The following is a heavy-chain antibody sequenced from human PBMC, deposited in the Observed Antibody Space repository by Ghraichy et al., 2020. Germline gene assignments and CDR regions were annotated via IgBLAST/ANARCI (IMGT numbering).Heavy chain of an antibody. CDR1: GFTFSSYA. V-gene: IGHV3-30*04. J-gene: IGHJ4*02. Sequence: GGSLRLSCAASGFTFSSYAMHWVRQAPGKGLEWVAVISYDGSNEFYADSVKGRFTISRDKSRNTLYLQMNSLRAEDTAVYYCARDGYELYGNYYFHYWGLGNQVSVCS. CDR2: ISYDGSNE. D-gene: IGHD2/OR15-2a*01. CDR3: ARDGYELYGNYYFHY.